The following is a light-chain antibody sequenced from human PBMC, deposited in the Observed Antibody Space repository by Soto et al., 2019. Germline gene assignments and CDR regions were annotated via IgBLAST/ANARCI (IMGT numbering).Light chain of an antibody. J-gene: IGKJ5*01. CDR3: QQRRSWPIT. CDR1: QTVNNY. V-gene: IGKV3-11*01. Sequence: EIVLTQSPSTLSLSPGERATLSCRASQTVNNYLAWYQQKPGQAPRLLIYDASNRATGIPARFSGSGSETDFTLTISSLEPEDFAVYYCQQRRSWPITFGQGTRLEIK. CDR2: DAS.